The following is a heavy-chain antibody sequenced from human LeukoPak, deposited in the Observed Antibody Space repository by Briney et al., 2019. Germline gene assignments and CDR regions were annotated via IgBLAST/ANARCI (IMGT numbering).Heavy chain of an antibody. CDR1: GYTFTSNY. CDR3: ARDRGYCSGDSCYPNYFDY. Sequence: ASVKVSCKASGYTFTSNYMHWVRQAPGQGLEWLGIINPSTGSTTHAQNFQGRLTMTRDMSTSTVYMELSSLRSEDTAVYYCARDRGYCSGDSCYPNYFDYWGQGTLVTVSS. J-gene: IGHJ4*02. CDR2: INPSTGST. V-gene: IGHV1-46*01. D-gene: IGHD2-15*01.